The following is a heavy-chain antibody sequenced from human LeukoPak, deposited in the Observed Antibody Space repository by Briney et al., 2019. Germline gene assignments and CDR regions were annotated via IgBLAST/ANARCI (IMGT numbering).Heavy chain of an antibody. Sequence: GGSLKLSCAASGFTFSSAWMHWVRQAPGTGLVWVSRIIDDATTTYADSVRGRFTISRDNAKNILYLQMNSLRAEDTAVYYCVRDRVGPDYWGQGTLV. CDR2: IIDDATT. CDR1: GFTFSSAW. CDR3: VRDRVGPDY. D-gene: IGHD1-26*01. J-gene: IGHJ4*02. V-gene: IGHV3-74*03.